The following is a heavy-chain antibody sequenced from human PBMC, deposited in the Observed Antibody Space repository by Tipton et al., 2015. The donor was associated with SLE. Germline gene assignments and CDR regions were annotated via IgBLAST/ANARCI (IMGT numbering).Heavy chain of an antibody. J-gene: IGHJ4*02. V-gene: IGHV3-23*01. D-gene: IGHD4-17*01. CDR2: ISGSGGST. CDR3: AKDPAVTKAFDY. CDR1: GFTFSDYY. Sequence: SLRLSCAASGFTFSDYYMSWIRQAPGKGLEWVSAISGSGGSTYYADSVKGRFTISRDNSKNTLYLQMNSLRAEDTAVYYCAKDPAVTKAFDYWGQGTLVTVSS.